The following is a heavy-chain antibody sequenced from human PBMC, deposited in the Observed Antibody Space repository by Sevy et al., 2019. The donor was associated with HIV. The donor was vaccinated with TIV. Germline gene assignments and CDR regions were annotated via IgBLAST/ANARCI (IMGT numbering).Heavy chain of an antibody. D-gene: IGHD3-22*01. CDR3: AKDITKDSSGYYPGAAVDI. Sequence: GGSLRLSCAASGFTFDDYAMHWVRQAPGKGLEWVSFISWNSRSIGYADSVKGRFTISRDNAKNSLYLQMNSLRAEDMALYYCAKDITKDSSGYYPGAAVDIWGQGTMVTVSS. CDR1: GFTFDDYA. V-gene: IGHV3-9*03. CDR2: ISWNSRSI. J-gene: IGHJ3*02.